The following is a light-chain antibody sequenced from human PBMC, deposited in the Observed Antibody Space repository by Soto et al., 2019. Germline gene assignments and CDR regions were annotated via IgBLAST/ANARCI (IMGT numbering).Light chain of an antibody. J-gene: IGLJ1*01. V-gene: IGLV2-14*01. Sequence: QSALTQPASVSGSPGQSITISCTGTSSDVGGYNYVSWYQQHPGKAPKLMIYDVSNRPSGVSNRLSGSKSGNTASLTISGLQAEDEADDYCSSYTSSSTRVFGTGTKLTVL. CDR2: DVS. CDR1: SSDVGGYNY. CDR3: SSYTSSSTRV.